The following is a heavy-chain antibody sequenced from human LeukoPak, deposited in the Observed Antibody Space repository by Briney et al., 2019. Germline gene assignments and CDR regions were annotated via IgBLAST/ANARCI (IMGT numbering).Heavy chain of an antibody. J-gene: IGHJ5*02. CDR3: ARGDYCSGGSCYSNWFDP. CDR1: GGSISSYY. D-gene: IGHD2-15*01. CDR2: INHSGST. Sequence: PSETLSLTCTVSGGSISSYYWSWIRQPPGKGLEWIGEINHSGSTNYNPSLKSRVTISVDTSKNQFSLKLSSVTAADTAVYYCARGDYCSGGSCYSNWFDPWGQGTLVTVSS. V-gene: IGHV4-34*01.